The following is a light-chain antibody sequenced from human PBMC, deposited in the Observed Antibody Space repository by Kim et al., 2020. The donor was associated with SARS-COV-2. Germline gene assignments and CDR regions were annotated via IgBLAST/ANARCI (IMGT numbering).Light chain of an antibody. V-gene: IGLV3-19*01. CDR1: SLRSYY. Sequence: SSELTQDPAVSVALRQTVRITCQGDSLRSYYATWYQQKPGQAPILVIYGKNNRPSGIPDRFSGSSSVNTASLTITGTQAGDEADYYCNSRDSNDNVVFGG. J-gene: IGLJ2*01. CDR2: GKN. CDR3: NSRDSNDNVV.